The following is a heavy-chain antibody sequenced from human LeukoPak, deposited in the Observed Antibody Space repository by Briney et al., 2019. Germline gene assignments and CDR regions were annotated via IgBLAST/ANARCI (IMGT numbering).Heavy chain of an antibody. CDR2: IIPIFGTA. Sequence: ASVKVSCKASGGTFSSYAISWVRQAPGQGLEWMGGIIPIFGTANYAQKFQGRVTITADEYTSTAYMELSSLGSEDTAVYYCARGVLELRRGMGWFDPWGQGTLVTVSS. CDR1: GGTFSSYA. CDR3: ARGVLELRRGMGWFDP. J-gene: IGHJ5*02. V-gene: IGHV1-69*01. D-gene: IGHD1-7*01.